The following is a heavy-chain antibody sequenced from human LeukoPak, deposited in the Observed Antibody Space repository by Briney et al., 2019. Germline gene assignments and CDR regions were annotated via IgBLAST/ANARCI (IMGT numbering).Heavy chain of an antibody. J-gene: IGHJ4*02. Sequence: GGSLRLSCAASGFTFSSYRMNWVRQAPGKGLEWVSYISSSSSTIYYADSVKGRFTISRDNAKNSLYLQMNSLRDEDTAVYYCARDGGTYDYDSSGYSQFDYWGQGTLVTVSS. V-gene: IGHV3-48*02. CDR3: ARDGGTYDYDSSGYSQFDY. CDR2: ISSSSSTI. D-gene: IGHD3-22*01. CDR1: GFTFSSYR.